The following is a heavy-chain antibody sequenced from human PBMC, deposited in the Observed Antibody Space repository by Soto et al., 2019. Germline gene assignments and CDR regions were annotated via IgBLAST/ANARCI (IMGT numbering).Heavy chain of an antibody. CDR3: AHSLIGYYCGHNGSDWSDP. J-gene: IGHJ5*02. D-gene: IGHD2-21*01. CDR2: IYWDDDK. V-gene: IGHV2-5*02. Sequence: QITLKESGPTLVKPTQTLTLTCTFSGFSLSTSGVGVGWIRQPPGKALEWLAPIYWDDDKRYSPSLKSRLTIPKDTSRNPVVLKMTTMDSVETTTYYCAHSLIGYYCGHNGSDWSDPWVQGTMVTVYS. CDR1: GFSLSTSGVG.